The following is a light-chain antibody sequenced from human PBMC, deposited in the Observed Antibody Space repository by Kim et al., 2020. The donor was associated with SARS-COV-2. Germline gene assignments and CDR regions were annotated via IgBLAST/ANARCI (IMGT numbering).Light chain of an antibody. Sequence: ASVGDRATITCRASQSISSWLAWYQQKPGKAPKLLIYDASSLESGVPSRFSGSGSGTEFTLTISSLQPDDFATYYCQQYNSYSQTFGQGTKVDIK. CDR2: DAS. CDR1: QSISSW. CDR3: QQYNSYSQT. V-gene: IGKV1-5*01. J-gene: IGKJ1*01.